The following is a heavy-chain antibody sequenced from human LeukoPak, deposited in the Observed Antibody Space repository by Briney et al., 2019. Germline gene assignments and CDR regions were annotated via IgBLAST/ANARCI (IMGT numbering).Heavy chain of an antibody. D-gene: IGHD3-16*02. CDR2: INPSGGST. V-gene: IGHV1-46*01. Sequence: ASVKVSCKASGYTFTSYYMHWVRQAPGQGLEWMGIINPSGGSTSYAQKFQGRVTMTRDTSTSTVYMELSSLRSEDTAVYYCARDFVTFGGVIVQGIDYWGQGTLVTVSS. CDR1: GYTFTSYY. CDR3: ARDFVTFGGVIVQGIDY. J-gene: IGHJ4*02.